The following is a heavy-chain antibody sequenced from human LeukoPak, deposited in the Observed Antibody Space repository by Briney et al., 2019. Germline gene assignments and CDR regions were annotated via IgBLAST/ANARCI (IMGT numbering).Heavy chain of an antibody. D-gene: IGHD6-6*01. CDR2: INPNNGGT. CDR1: GYTFTSYG. J-gene: IGHJ4*02. Sequence: ASVKVSCKASGYTFTSYGISWVRQAPGQGLEWMGWINPNNGGTNYAQKFQDRVTMTRDTSITTAYMELSRLRSDDTAVYYCARGQLVVVYWGQGTLVTVSS. V-gene: IGHV1-2*02. CDR3: ARGQLVVVY.